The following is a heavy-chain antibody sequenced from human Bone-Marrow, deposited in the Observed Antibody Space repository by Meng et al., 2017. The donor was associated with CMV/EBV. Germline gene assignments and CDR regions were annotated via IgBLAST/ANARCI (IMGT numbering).Heavy chain of an antibody. CDR1: GYTFTSYD. Sequence: ASVKVSCKASGYTFTSYDINWVRQATGQGLEWMGWMNPNSGNTGYAQKFQGRVTMTRNTSISTAYMELSSLRSEDTAVYCCARSYNWNYYDLDYWGQGTLVTVSS. V-gene: IGHV1-8*01. CDR2: MNPNSGNT. CDR3: ARSYNWNYYDLDY. D-gene: IGHD1-7*01. J-gene: IGHJ4*02.